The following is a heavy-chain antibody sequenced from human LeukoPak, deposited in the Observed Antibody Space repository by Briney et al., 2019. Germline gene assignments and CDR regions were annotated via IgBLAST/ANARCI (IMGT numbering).Heavy chain of an antibody. CDR2: INPNSGDT. D-gene: IGHD7-27*01. CDR1: GYTFTCYF. Sequence: ASVKVSCKAFGYTFTCYFIHWVRQAPGQGLEWMGRINPNSGDTNYEQTFQGRVTMTRDTSISTVYMDLSRLTSDDTAVYYCARDLSSTSNWELDYWGQGTPVTVSS. J-gene: IGHJ4*02. V-gene: IGHV1-2*06. CDR3: ARDLSSTSNWELDY.